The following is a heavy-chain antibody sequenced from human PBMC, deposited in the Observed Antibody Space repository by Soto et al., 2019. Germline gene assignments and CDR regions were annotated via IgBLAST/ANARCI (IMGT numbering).Heavy chain of an antibody. J-gene: IGHJ4*02. V-gene: IGHV3-23*01. CDR2: ISGSGGST. CDR1: GFTFSNYA. Sequence: GGSLRLSCAASGFTFSNYAMSWVRQAPGKGLEWVSGISGSGGSTYYADSVKGRFTISRDNSKNTLYLQMNSLRAEDTAVYYCAKGPIESELTAFQYWGQGTLVTVSS. D-gene: IGHD2-21*02. CDR3: AKGPIESELTAFQY.